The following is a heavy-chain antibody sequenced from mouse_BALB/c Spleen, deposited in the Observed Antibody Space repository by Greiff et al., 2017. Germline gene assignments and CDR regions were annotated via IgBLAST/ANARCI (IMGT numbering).Heavy chain of an antibody. Sequence: EVQLVESGGGLVKLGGSLKLSCAASGFTFSSYYMSWVRQTPEKRLELVAAINSNGGSTYYPDTVKGRFTISRDNAKNTLYLQMSSLKSEDTALYYCARQATTVVAEEWYFDVWGEGTTVTVSS. V-gene: IGHV5-6-2*01. D-gene: IGHD1-1*01. CDR2: INSNGGST. J-gene: IGHJ1*01. CDR3: ARQATTVVAEEWYFDV. CDR1: GFTFSSYY.